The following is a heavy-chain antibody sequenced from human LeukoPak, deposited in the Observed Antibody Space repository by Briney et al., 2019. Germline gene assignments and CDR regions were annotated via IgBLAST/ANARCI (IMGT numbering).Heavy chain of an antibody. J-gene: IGHJ6*03. CDR2: ISSSSSYI. V-gene: IGHV3-21*01. Sequence: GGSLRLYCAASGFTFSSYSMNWVRQAPGKGLEWASSISSSSSYIYYADSVKGRFTISRDNAKNSLYLQMNSLRAEDTAVYYCARETAGWYYYYMDVWGKGTTVTVSS. CDR1: GFTFSSYS. D-gene: IGHD2-15*01. CDR3: ARETAGWYYYYMDV.